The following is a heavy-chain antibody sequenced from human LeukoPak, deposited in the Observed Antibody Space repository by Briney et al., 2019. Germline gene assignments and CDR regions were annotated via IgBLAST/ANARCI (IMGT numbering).Heavy chain of an antibody. D-gene: IGHD3-10*01. CDR2: ISYDGSNK. Sequence: GGSLRLSCAASGFTFSSYGMHWVRQAPGKGLEWVAVISYDGSNKYYADSVKGRFTISRDNSKNTLYLQMNSLRAEDTAVYYCARGTMRVVPAAMGLLWFGELTFDYWGQGTLVTVSS. J-gene: IGHJ4*02. CDR3: ARGTMRVVPAAMGLLWFGELTFDY. CDR1: GFTFSSYG. V-gene: IGHV3-30*03.